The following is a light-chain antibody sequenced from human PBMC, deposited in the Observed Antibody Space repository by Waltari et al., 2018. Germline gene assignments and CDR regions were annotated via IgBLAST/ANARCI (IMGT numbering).Light chain of an antibody. CDR1: QSVSSN. Sequence: EIVMTQSPATLSVSPGERATLSCRASQSVSSNLAWYQQKPGQAPRLLIYDASTRATGLPARFSGIASGTEFALTISILQSEDFAVYYCQQYNNWPLTFGGGTKVEIK. V-gene: IGKV3-15*01. CDR3: QQYNNWPLT. CDR2: DAS. J-gene: IGKJ4*01.